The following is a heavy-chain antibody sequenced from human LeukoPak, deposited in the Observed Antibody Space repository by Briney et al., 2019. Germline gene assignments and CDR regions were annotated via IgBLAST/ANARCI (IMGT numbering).Heavy chain of an antibody. CDR1: GGSISETTYY. J-gene: IGHJ3*02. Sequence: SETLSLTCSVSGGSISETTYYWGWIRQPPGKGLEWIGSIFYSGTTYYNPSLKSRVTISVDASNNQFSLKLSSVTAADTAVYFCARHVTSFHIWGQGTMVTVSS. V-gene: IGHV4-39*01. CDR2: IFYSGTT. CDR3: ARHVTSFHI. D-gene: IGHD2-21*02.